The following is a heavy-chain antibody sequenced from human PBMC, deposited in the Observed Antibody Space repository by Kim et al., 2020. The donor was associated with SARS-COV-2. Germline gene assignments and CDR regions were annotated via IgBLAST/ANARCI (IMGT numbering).Heavy chain of an antibody. V-gene: IGHV3-30*04. Sequence: GGSLRLSCAASGFTFSSYAMHWVRQAPGKGLEWVAVISYDGSNKYYADSVKGRFTISRDNSKNTLYLQMNSLRAEDTAVYYCARADGSGSGFDPWGQGTL. J-gene: IGHJ5*02. D-gene: IGHD3-10*01. CDR3: ARADGSGSGFDP. CDR2: ISYDGSNK. CDR1: GFTFSSYA.